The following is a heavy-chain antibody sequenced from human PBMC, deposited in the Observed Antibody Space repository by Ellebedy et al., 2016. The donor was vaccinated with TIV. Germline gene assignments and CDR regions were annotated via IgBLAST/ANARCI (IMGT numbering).Heavy chain of an antibody. CDR3: TRARDIGGTVDY. V-gene: IGHV3-66*01. Sequence: GESLKISCAASGFTVSRYNINWVRQAPGKGLEWVSLMHNDGNRFYADSVKGRFTISRDDFKNTMYLQMYSLRGDDTAVYYCTRARDIGGTVDYWGQGTLVTASS. J-gene: IGHJ4*02. CDR2: MHNDGNR. CDR1: GFTVSRYN. D-gene: IGHD2-15*01.